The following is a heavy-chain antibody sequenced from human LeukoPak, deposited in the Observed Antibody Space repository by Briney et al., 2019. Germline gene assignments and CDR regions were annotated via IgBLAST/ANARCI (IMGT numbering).Heavy chain of an antibody. CDR3: ATHYVWGSYRFY. CDR2: ITCDGSNK. D-gene: IGHD3-16*02. Sequence: PGRSLRLSCAASGSTLSNYAMHWVRQAPGKGLEWVAIITCDGSNKDYADVVKGRFTISRDNAKNSLYLQMSSLRLEDTAVYYCATHYVWGSYRFYWGQGTLVTVSS. V-gene: IGHV3-30*04. J-gene: IGHJ4*02. CDR1: GSTLSNYA.